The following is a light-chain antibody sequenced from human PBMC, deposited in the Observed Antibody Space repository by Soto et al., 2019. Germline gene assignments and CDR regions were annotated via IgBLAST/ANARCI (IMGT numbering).Light chain of an antibody. J-gene: IGKJ3*01. CDR2: RAS. CDR1: QSISTW. Sequence: DIQMTQSPSTLSASVGDRVTITCRASQSISTWLARYQQKPGKAPKVLIYRASTLESGVPSRFSGSGSGTEFTLTISSLQPDDFATYYCQQYNSYSLTFGPGTKVDLK. CDR3: QQYNSYSLT. V-gene: IGKV1-5*03.